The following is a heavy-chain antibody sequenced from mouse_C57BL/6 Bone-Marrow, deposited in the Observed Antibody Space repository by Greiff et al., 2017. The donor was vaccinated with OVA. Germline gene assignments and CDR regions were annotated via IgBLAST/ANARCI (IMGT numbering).Heavy chain of an antibody. CDR2: ISSGGSYP. V-gene: IGHV5-6*01. J-gene: IGHJ2*01. D-gene: IGHD1-1*01. Sequence: EVHLVESGGDLVKPGGSLKLSCAASGFTFSNYGMSWVRQTPDKRLEWVATISSGGSYPYYPDSVKGRFTISSDNAKNTLYLQMSSLKAEDTAMYYCARHGDYGSFFDYWGQGTTLTVSS. CDR3: ARHGDYGSFFDY. CDR1: GFTFSNYG.